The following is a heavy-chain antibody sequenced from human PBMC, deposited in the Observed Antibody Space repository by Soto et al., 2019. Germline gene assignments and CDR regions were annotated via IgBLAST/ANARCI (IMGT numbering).Heavy chain of an antibody. Sequence: GASVKVSCKASGYTFTSYGISWVRQAPGQGLEWMGWISAYNGNTNYAQKLQGRVTMTTDTSTSTAYMELRSLRSDDTAVYYCARDLIGDSSGYFNIWGQGTMVTVSS. D-gene: IGHD3-22*01. CDR2: ISAYNGNT. CDR3: ARDLIGDSSGYFNI. J-gene: IGHJ3*02. CDR1: GYTFTSYG. V-gene: IGHV1-18*01.